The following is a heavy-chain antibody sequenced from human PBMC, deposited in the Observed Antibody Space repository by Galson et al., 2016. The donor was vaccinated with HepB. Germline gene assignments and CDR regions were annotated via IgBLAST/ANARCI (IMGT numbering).Heavy chain of an antibody. J-gene: IGHJ5*01. D-gene: IGHD1-26*01. CDR3: ARQQGVGASAFDF. V-gene: IGHV5-51*01. CDR2: IFPGDSET. CDR1: KYSFTSYW. Sequence: QSGAEVKKPGESLKISCKASKYSFTSYWVGWVRQMPGKGLEWMGVIFPGDSETKYSPSFQGLVTISVDKSTRTAYLQWSSLQASDTAIYYCARQQGVGASAFDFWGQGTQVTVTS.